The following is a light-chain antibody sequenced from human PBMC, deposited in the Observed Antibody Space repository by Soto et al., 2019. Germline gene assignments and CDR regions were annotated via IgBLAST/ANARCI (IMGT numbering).Light chain of an antibody. V-gene: IGKV1-39*01. Sequence: IQMTPSPSSLSSSVRNRITITFLASQSISSYLNWYQQKPGKAPKLLIYAASSLQSGVPSRFSGSGSGTDFTLTISSLQPEDFATYYCQQSYSTLRTFGQGTKVDIK. CDR1: QSISSY. J-gene: IGKJ1*01. CDR3: QQSYSTLRT. CDR2: AAS.